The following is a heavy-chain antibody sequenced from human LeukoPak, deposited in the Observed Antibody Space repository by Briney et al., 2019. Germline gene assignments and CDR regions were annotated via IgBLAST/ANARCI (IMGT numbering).Heavy chain of an antibody. J-gene: IGHJ4*02. CDR2: IYYSGST. Sequence: SETLSLTCTASGGSIRSSSYYWGWIRQPPGQGLEWVGSIYYSGSTYYNASLKSRGTISVDTSKNQFSLKLNSVTAADTAVYFCARQVVAVAGTGYFDYWGQGTLVTVSS. CDR3: ARQVVAVAGTGYFDY. CDR1: GGSIRSSSYY. V-gene: IGHV4-39*01. D-gene: IGHD6-19*01.